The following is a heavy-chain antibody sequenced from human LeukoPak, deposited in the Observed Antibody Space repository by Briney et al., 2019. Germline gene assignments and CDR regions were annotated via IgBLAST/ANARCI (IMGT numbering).Heavy chain of an antibody. Sequence: PSETLSLTCAVSGGSISSSNWWSWVRQPPGKGLEWIGEIYHSGSTNYNPSLKSRVTISVDKSKNQFSLKLSSVTAADTAVYYCARVTGAQAIAAAGWAWFDPWGQGTLVTVSS. CDR1: GGSISSSNW. CDR3: ARVTGAQAIAAAGWAWFDP. CDR2: IYHSGST. V-gene: IGHV4-4*02. D-gene: IGHD6-13*01. J-gene: IGHJ5*02.